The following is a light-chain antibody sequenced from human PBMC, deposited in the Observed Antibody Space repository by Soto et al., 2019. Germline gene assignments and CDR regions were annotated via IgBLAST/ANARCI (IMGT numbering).Light chain of an antibody. CDR3: LQDYHYPRT. J-gene: IGKJ5*01. Sequence: QMTHTTPTLSASVGETITIRWRASQPVSTWVAWYQQKPGKAPNVMIYDASVLERGVPSRFSGSGSGTDFTLIFSSLQPEDFATYYCLQDYHYPRTFAQGTRLEIK. V-gene: IGKV1-5*01. CDR2: DAS. CDR1: QPVSTW.